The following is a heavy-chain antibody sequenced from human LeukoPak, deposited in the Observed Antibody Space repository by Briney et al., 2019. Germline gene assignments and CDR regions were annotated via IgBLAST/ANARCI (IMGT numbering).Heavy chain of an antibody. CDR3: AKGGENWSPDY. CDR2: ITTSGGTT. D-gene: IGHD1-1*01. CDR1: GLTFSGYA. Sequence: GGSLRLSCAASGLTFSGYAINWVRQAPGKGLEWVSTITTSGGTTYYADSVKGRFTTSRDNSKNTLYLQMNSLRAEDTAVYYCAKGGENWSPDYWGQGTLVTVSS. V-gene: IGHV3-23*01. J-gene: IGHJ4*02.